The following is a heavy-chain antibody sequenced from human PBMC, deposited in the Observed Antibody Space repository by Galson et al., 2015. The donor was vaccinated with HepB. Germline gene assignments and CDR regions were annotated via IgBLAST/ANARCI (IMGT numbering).Heavy chain of an antibody. CDR2: ISGSGGST. CDR1: GFTFSSYA. V-gene: IGHV3-23*01. J-gene: IGHJ4*02. CDR3: AKNGVGATIFGSSADY. D-gene: IGHD1-26*01. Sequence: SLRLSCAASGFTFSSYAMSWVRQAPGKGLEWVSAISGSGGSTYYADSVKGRFTISRDNSKNTLYLQMNSLRAEDTAVYYCAKNGVGATIFGSSADYWGQGTLVTVSS.